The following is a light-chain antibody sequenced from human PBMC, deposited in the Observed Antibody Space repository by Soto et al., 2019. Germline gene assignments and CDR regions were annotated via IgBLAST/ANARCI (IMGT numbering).Light chain of an antibody. V-gene: IGKV1-39*01. CDR3: QQTYATPIT. CDR1: QSIVTY. J-gene: IGKJ5*01. Sequence: DIQMTQSPSSLSASVGDRVTITCRASQSIVTYLNWYLQKPGKAPKLLIYAASNLQSGVPSRFSGSGSGTDFTLTISSLQSEDFAVYYCQQTYATPITFGQGTRLEIK. CDR2: AAS.